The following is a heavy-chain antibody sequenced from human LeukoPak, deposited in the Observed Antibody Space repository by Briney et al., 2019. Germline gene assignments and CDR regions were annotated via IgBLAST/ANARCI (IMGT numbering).Heavy chain of an antibody. V-gene: IGHV1-18*01. CDR3: AREGSSSWRTQGNAFDI. CDR1: GYTFTSYG. Sequence: ASVKVSCKASGYTFTSYGISWVRQAPGQGLEWMGWISAYNGNTNYAQKLQGRVTMTTDTSTSTVYMELRSLRSGDTAVYYCAREGSSSWRTQGNAFDIWGQGTMVTVSS. D-gene: IGHD6-13*01. CDR2: ISAYNGNT. J-gene: IGHJ3*02.